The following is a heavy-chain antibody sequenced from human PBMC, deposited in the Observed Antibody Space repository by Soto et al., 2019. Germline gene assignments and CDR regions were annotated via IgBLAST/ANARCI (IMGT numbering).Heavy chain of an antibody. D-gene: IGHD2-2*01. CDR1: GYTFTSYG. V-gene: IGHV1-18*01. CDR2: ISAYNGNT. CDR3: ARDPTYIVVVPARGMDV. Sequence: ASVKVSCKASGYTFTSYGISWVRQAPGQGLEWMGWISAYNGNTNYAQKLQGRVTMTTDTSTSTAYMELRSLRSDDTAVYYCARDPTYIVVVPARGMDVWDQATTVTV. J-gene: IGHJ6*02.